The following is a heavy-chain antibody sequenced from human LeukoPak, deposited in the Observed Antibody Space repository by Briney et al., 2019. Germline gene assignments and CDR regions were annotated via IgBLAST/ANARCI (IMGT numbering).Heavy chain of an antibody. J-gene: IGHJ4*02. Sequence: GGSLRLSCAASGFTFSSYGMHWVRQAPGKGLEWVAVIWYDGSNKYYADSVKGRFTISRDNSKDTLYLQMNSLRAEDTAVYYCARDDERRYLDYWGQGTLVTVSS. V-gene: IGHV3-33*01. D-gene: IGHD1-1*01. CDR1: GFTFSSYG. CDR2: IWYDGSNK. CDR3: ARDDERRYLDY.